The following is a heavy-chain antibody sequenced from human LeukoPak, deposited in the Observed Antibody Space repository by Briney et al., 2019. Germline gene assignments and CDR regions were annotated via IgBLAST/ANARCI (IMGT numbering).Heavy chain of an antibody. CDR1: GGSISSGDYY. J-gene: IGHJ4*02. V-gene: IGHV4-30-4*08. CDR2: IYYSGST. Sequence: SETLSLTCSVSGGSISSGDYYWSWIRQPPGKGLEWIGYIYYSGSTYYNPSLKSRVTISVDTSKNQFSLKLSSVTAADTAVYYCASQGGTYYYDSSGYYHDYWGQGTLVTVSS. D-gene: IGHD3-22*01. CDR3: ASQGGTYYYDSSGYYHDY.